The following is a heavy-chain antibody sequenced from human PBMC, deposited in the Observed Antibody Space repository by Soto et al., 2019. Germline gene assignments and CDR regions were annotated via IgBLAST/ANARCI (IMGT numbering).Heavy chain of an antibody. CDR3: ASGLQLWLRQINNGYSG. J-gene: IGHJ4*02. CDR2: IIPMFGTA. D-gene: IGHD5-12*01. V-gene: IGHV1-69*12. CDR1: GGTFSTYA. Sequence: QVQLVQSGAEVKKPESSVKVSCKAPGGTFSTYAISWIRQAPGQGLEWMGGIIPMFGTANYAQRFQDRVTLTADEATNTVYMELSSLRSEDTAVYFCASGLQLWLRQINNGYSGWGQGTLVTVSS.